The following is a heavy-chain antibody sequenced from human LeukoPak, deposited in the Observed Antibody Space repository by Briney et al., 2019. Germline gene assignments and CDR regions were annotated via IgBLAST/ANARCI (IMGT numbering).Heavy chain of an antibody. CDR2: ISNSGNSK. D-gene: IGHD3-22*01. J-gene: IGHJ4*02. V-gene: IGHV3-48*01. Sequence: GGSLTLSCAASAFTFSRYSMNWVRQPPGKGREWVAYISNSGNSKGYADSVKDRFTIYRDNTKNSLYLRMNGVRADDTAVYYCGRTRSSRYLPFDYWGQGILVTVSS. CDR3: GRTRSSRYLPFDY. CDR1: AFTFSRYS.